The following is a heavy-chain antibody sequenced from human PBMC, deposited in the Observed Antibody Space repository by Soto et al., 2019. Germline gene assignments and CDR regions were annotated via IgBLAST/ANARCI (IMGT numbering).Heavy chain of an antibody. J-gene: IGHJ4*02. CDR2: IHSSGGT. Sequence: DTLSLTCTVSGASIKSRNYFLGWILQPPGKGLEFVGSIHSSGGTYYNPSLKSRVTVSVDLSNSHFSLSLKSLTATDTAVYYCGRLAEAATGHTDFDFWGQGTLVTVSS. CDR3: GRLAEAATGHTDFDF. V-gene: IGHV4-39*02. CDR1: GASIKSRNYF. D-gene: IGHD2-15*01.